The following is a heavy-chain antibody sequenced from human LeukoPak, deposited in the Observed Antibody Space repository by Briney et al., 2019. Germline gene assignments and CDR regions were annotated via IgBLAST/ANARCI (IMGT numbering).Heavy chain of an antibody. V-gene: IGHV4-38-2*01. CDR3: ARPARAWGHDAFDI. Sequence: SETLSLTCGVSGYSISSGYYWGWIRQPPGKGLEYIGSIYHSGSTYYNPSLKSRVTISVDKSKNQFSLKLSSVTAADTAVYYCARPARAWGHDAFDIWGQGTTVTVSS. J-gene: IGHJ3*02. D-gene: IGHD1-26*01. CDR1: GYSISSGYY. CDR2: IYHSGST.